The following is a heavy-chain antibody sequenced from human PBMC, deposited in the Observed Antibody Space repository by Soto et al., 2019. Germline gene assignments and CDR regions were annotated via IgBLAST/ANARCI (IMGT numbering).Heavy chain of an antibody. Sequence: GGSLRLSCAASGFTFSSYAMSWVRQAPGKGMEWVSAISGSGGSTYYADSGKGRFTISRDNSKNTLYLQMNSLRAEDTAVYYCAKYSVWSQLLYMNWFDPWGKGTLVTFSS. D-gene: IGHD2-2*02. J-gene: IGHJ5*02. V-gene: IGHV3-23*01. CDR2: ISGSGGST. CDR3: AKYSVWSQLLYMNWFDP. CDR1: GFTFSSYA.